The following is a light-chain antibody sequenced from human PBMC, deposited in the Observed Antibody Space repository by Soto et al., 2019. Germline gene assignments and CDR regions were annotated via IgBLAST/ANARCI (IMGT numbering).Light chain of an antibody. CDR2: LNSDGSH. V-gene: IGLV4-69*01. J-gene: IGLJ2*01. CDR3: QTWGTGIAV. Sequence: QLVLTKSPSASASLGASVKVTCTLSSGHSNYAIAWHQQQPEKGPRYLMKLNSDGSHSKGDGIPDRFSGSSSGAERYLTISSLQSEDEADYYCQTWGTGIAVFGGGTKLTVL. CDR1: SGHSNYA.